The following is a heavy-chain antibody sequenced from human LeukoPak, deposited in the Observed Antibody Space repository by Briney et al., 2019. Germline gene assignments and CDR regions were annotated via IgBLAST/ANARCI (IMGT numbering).Heavy chain of an antibody. D-gene: IGHD5-12*01. CDR3: ARLPPSYSGYDRFGY. CDR1: GGTFSSYA. Sequence: SVKVSCKASGGTFSSYAISWVRQAPGQGLEWMGGIIPIFGTANYAQKFQSRVTITADESTSTAYMELSSLRSEDTAVYYCARLPPSYSGYDRFGYWGQGTLVTVSS. J-gene: IGHJ4*02. CDR2: IIPIFGTA. V-gene: IGHV1-69*01.